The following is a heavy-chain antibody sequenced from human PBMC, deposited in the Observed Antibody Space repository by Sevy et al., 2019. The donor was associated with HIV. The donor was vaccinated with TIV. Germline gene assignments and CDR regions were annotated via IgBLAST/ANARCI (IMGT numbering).Heavy chain of an antibody. CDR1: GFSFSNHW. Sequence: GSLRLSCVASGFSFSNHWMHWVRQVPGKGLVWVSRINTDGTATTYADSVRGRFTISRDNFEDTLYLEMNSLRAEDTAVYYCARWYYDYWSGHSSAFDYWGQGTLVTVSS. J-gene: IGHJ4*02. CDR3: ARWYYDYWSGHSSAFDY. D-gene: IGHD3-3*01. CDR2: INTDGTAT. V-gene: IGHV3-74*03.